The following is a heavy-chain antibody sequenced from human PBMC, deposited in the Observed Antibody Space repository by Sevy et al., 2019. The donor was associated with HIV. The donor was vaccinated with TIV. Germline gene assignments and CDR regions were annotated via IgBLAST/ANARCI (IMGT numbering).Heavy chain of an antibody. CDR3: ITDPAYRGYDEEVINYYFYGMDV. J-gene: IGHJ6*02. CDR1: GFTFSSAW. D-gene: IGHD5-12*01. V-gene: IGHV3-15*01. CDR2: FKSEFDGGAI. Sequence: GGSLRLSCTASGFTFSSAWMSWVRQAPGKGLEWVGRFKSEFDGGAIDYAATVKGRFSISREDSKNTVYLQMNSLKTDDIAVYYCITDPAYRGYDEEVINYYFYGMDVWGQGTTVTVSS.